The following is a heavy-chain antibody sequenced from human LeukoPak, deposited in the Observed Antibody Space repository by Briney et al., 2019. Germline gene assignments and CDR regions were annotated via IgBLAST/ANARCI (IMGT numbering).Heavy chain of an antibody. CDR2: ISSSSSYI. Sequence: GGSLRLSCAASGFTFSSYSMNWVRQAPGKGLEWVSSISSSSSYIYYADSVKGRFTISRDNAKNSLYLQMNSLRAEDTAVYYCASYDYVWGSYRRIDAFDIWGQGTMVTVSS. CDR3: ASYDYVWGSYRRIDAFDI. D-gene: IGHD3-16*02. V-gene: IGHV3-21*01. CDR1: GFTFSSYS. J-gene: IGHJ3*02.